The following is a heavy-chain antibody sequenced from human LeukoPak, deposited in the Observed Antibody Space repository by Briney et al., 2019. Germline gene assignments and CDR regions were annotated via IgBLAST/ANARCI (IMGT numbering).Heavy chain of an antibody. V-gene: IGHV3-30-3*01. CDR1: GFTFSSYA. D-gene: IGHD1-26*01. CDR2: ISYDGSNK. J-gene: IGHJ4*02. CDR3: AKGGSHSWFFDY. Sequence: GRSLRLSCAASGFTFSSYAMHWVRQAPGKGLEWVAVISYDGSNKYYADSVKGRFTISRDNSENTLYLQMNSLRVEDTALYYCAKGGSHSWFFDYWGQGTLVTVSS.